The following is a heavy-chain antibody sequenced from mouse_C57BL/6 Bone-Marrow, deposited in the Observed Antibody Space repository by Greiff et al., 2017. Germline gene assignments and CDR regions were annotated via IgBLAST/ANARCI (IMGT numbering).Heavy chain of an antibody. CDR3: ARGYYYGSSLYFDY. CDR2: ISGGGGNT. Sequence: VQLVESGGGLVKPGGSLKLSCAASGFTFSSYTMSWVRQTPEKRLEWVATISGGGGNTYYPDSVKGRFTISRDNAKNTLYLQMSSLRSEDTALYYCARGYYYGSSLYFDYWGQGTTLTVSS. J-gene: IGHJ2*01. V-gene: IGHV5-9*01. D-gene: IGHD1-1*01. CDR1: GFTFSSYT.